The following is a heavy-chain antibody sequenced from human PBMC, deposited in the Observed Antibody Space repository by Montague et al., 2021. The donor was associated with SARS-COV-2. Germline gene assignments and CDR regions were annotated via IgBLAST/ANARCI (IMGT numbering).Heavy chain of an antibody. CDR2: IRTTGHT. CDR3: ARFGSGTLEFDL. V-gene: IGHV4-4*07. CDR1: TGSISTYY. D-gene: IGHD1-26*01. J-gene: IGHJ4*02. Sequence: SETLSLTCNFSTGSISTYYWSWIRQPAGKGLEWIGRIRTTGHTDYNSSLESRVFMSVDTSTNQFSLSLTSVTAADTAVYFCARFGSGTLEFDLWGQGTLVTVSS.